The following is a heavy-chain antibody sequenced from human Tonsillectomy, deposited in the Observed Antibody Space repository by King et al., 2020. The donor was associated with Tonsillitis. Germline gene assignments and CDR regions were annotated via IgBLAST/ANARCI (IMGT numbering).Heavy chain of an antibody. CDR2: ITGYNGNT. J-gene: IGHJ6*02. D-gene: IGHD2-15*01. CDR1: GYTFINYG. V-gene: IGHV1-18*01. CDR3: AGWYSASYGLDV. Sequence: QLVQSGAEVKKPGASVKVSCKASGYTFINYGISWVRQAPGQGLEWMGWITGYNGNTKYAQKLQGRVTMTTDTSTSTAYMELGSLRSDDTAVYYCAGWYSASYGLDVWGQGTTVTVSS.